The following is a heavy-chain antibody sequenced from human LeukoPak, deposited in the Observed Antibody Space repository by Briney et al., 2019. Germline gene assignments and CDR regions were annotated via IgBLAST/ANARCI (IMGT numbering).Heavy chain of an antibody. D-gene: IGHD2-8*01. J-gene: IGHJ4*02. CDR2: MNPNSGNT. CDR1: GYTFTGYY. Sequence: GASVKVSCKASGYTFTGYYMHWVRQAPGQGLEWMGWMNPNSGNTGYAQKFQGRVTMTRNTSISTAYMELSSLRSEDTAVYYCARGRANGVCFDYWGQGTLVTVSS. V-gene: IGHV1-8*02. CDR3: ARGRANGVCFDY.